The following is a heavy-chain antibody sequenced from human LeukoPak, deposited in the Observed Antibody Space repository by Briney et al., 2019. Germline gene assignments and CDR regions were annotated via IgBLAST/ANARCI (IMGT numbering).Heavy chain of an antibody. CDR1: GFTFSSYS. J-gene: IGHJ3*02. V-gene: IGHV3-48*01. CDR2: ISSSSSTI. Sequence: PGGSLRLSCAASGFTFSSYSMNWVRQAPGKGLEWVSYISSSSSTIYYADSVKGRFTISRDNSKNTLYLQMNSLRAEDTAVYYCASPPGRSPSAFDIWGQGTMVTVSS. CDR3: ASPPGRSPSAFDI. D-gene: IGHD1-26*01.